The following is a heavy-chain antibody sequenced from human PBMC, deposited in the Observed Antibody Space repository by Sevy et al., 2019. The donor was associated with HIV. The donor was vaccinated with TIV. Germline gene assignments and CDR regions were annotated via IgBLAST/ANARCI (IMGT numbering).Heavy chain of an antibody. CDR2: ISYDGSNK. CDR1: GFTFSSYA. V-gene: IGHV3-30*04. J-gene: IGHJ4*02. D-gene: IGHD5-18*01. CDR3: ESGYTAMVYYFDY. Sequence: GGSLRLSCAASGFTFSSYAMHWVRQAPGKGLEWVAVISYDGSNKYYADSVKGRFTISRDNSKNTLYLQMNSLRAEDRAVYYCESGYTAMVYYFDYWGQGTLVTVSS.